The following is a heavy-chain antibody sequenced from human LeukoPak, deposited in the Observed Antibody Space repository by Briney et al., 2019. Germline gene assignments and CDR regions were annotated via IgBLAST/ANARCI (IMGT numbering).Heavy chain of an antibody. CDR2: INPNAGGT. CDR3: ARAHTTGWY. J-gene: IGHJ4*02. Sequence: GASVKVSCKASGYTFIDYYVHWVRQAPGQGLEWMGWINPNAGGTNYAQKFQGRVTMAWDTSITTTYMEPSRLTSDDTAVYYCARAHTTGWYWGQGTQVTVSS. CDR1: GYTFIDYY. D-gene: IGHD6-19*01. V-gene: IGHV1-2*02.